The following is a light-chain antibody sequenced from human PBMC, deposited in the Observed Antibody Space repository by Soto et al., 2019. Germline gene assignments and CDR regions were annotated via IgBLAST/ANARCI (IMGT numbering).Light chain of an antibody. V-gene: IGKV1-5*03. Sequence: DIQMTQSPSTLSASVGDRVTITCRASQNINNWLAWYQQKPGKAPKLLIYRASSLENGVPSRFSGRGSGTDFIFTITSLQPDDFAPYSSQPYSSDSPFGQGTKVEIK. J-gene: IGKJ1*01. CDR1: QNINNW. CDR3: QPYSSDSP. CDR2: RAS.